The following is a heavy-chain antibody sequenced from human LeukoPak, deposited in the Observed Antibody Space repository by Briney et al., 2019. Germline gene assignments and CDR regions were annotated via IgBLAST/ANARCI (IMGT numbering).Heavy chain of an antibody. CDR1: GFTFNTYS. Sequence: PGGSLRLSCEASGFTFNTYSMNWARQAPGKGLEWVGFIRSKAYGGTTEYAASVKGRFTISRDDSKSIAYLQMNSLKTEDTAVYYCTRVLYCSGGSCSGFDPWGQGTLVTVSS. J-gene: IGHJ5*02. V-gene: IGHV3-49*04. D-gene: IGHD2-15*01. CDR2: IRSKAYGGTT. CDR3: TRVLYCSGGSCSGFDP.